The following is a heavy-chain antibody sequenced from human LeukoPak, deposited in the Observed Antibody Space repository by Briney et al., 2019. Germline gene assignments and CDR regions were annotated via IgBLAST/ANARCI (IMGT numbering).Heavy chain of an antibody. CDR1: GFTFSSYA. D-gene: IGHD5-12*01. CDR3: ASPYSGYDYNFDH. V-gene: IGHV3-64D*06. J-gene: IGHJ4*02. Sequence: GGSLRLSCSASGFTFSSYAMHWVRQAPGNRLEHVSSISSNGGSTYYADSVKGRFTISRDNSKNTLFLQMSSLRTEDTAVYYCASPYSGYDYNFDHWGQGTLVTVSS. CDR2: ISSNGGST.